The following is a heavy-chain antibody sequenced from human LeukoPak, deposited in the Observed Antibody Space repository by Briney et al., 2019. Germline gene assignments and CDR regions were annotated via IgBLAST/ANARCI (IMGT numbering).Heavy chain of an antibody. CDR3: AKGATTGWFDP. D-gene: IGHD1-26*01. Sequence: HRGGSLRLSCAASGFTFSSYNMNWVRQAPGKGLEWVSYISSSSSTIYYADSVKGRFTISRDNAKNSLYLQMNSLRAEDTAVYYCAKGATTGWFDPWGQGTLVIVSS. J-gene: IGHJ5*02. V-gene: IGHV3-48*01. CDR2: ISSSSSTI. CDR1: GFTFSSYN.